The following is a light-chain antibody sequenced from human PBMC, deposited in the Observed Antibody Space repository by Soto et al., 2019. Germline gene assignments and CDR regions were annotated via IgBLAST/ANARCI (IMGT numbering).Light chain of an antibody. CDR2: GTS. CDR1: QSMSSDY. CDR3: QQYGSSLMYT. Sequence: EIVLTQSPGTLSLSPGERATLSCRASQSMSSDYLAWYQQKPGHAPRLLIYGTSSRATGIPDRFSGSRSGADFTLTIIRLEPEDFAVYYCQQYGSSLMYTFGQGTKLEIK. V-gene: IGKV3-20*01. J-gene: IGKJ2*01.